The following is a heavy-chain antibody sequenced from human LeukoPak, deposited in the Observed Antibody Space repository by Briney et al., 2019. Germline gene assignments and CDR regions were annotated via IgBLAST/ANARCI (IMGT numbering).Heavy chain of an antibody. Sequence: SQTLSLTCAISGDSVSSNSAAWNCIRQSPSRGLEWLGRTYYRSNWYNDYAVSVKSRITINPDTSKNQFSLQLNSVTPEDTAVYYCAMAAAGKSDAFDIWGQGTMVTVSS. CDR1: GDSVSSNSAA. CDR2: TYYRSNWYN. J-gene: IGHJ3*02. V-gene: IGHV6-1*01. CDR3: AMAAAGKSDAFDI. D-gene: IGHD6-13*01.